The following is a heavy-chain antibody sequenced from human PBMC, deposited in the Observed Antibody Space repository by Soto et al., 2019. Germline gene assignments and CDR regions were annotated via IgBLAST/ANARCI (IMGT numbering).Heavy chain of an antibody. CDR3: ARGNHPPTYYFEF. CDR2: MYPGDSDT. CDR1: GYSFTNYW. V-gene: IGHV5-51*01. Sequence: PGESLKISCKGSGYSFTNYWIGWVRQMPGKGLELMGIMYPGDSDTRYSPSFQGQVTISADKSISTTYLQWRSLVASDSAIYYWARGNHPPTYYFEFWGQGTLVTVSS. D-gene: IGHD3-10*01. J-gene: IGHJ4*02.